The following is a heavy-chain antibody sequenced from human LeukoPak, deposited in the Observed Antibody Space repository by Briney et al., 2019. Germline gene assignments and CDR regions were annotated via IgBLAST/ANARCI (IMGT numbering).Heavy chain of an antibody. CDR2: ITGAGSST. D-gene: IGHD5-18*01. V-gene: IGHV3-23*01. Sequence: GGSLRLSCAASGFTFKSHGMTWVRQVPGKGLEWVSSITGAGSSTKYADSVSGRFTISRDNSKNTLSLQMTGLRAEDTAVYYCARKVAVAMDLDYWGQGTLVTVSS. J-gene: IGHJ4*02. CDR3: ARKVAVAMDLDY. CDR1: GFTFKSHG.